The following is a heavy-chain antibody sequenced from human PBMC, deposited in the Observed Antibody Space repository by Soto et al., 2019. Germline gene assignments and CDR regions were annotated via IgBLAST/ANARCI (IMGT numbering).Heavy chain of an antibody. CDR1: AGSTRSSSSY. CDR2: IHYSGSN. Sequence: PSETLSLTWALSAGSTRSSSSYWGWIRQHPGKGLVWIVSIHYSGSNCWHPYLKTRVTIYVHTSKNQFSLKLSSVTAADTAAHYCVRCPGLLEWQNPLCYFEYWGLGTLV. V-gene: IGHV4-39*01. D-gene: IGHD3-3*01. CDR3: VRCPGLLEWQNPLCYFEY. J-gene: IGHJ4*02.